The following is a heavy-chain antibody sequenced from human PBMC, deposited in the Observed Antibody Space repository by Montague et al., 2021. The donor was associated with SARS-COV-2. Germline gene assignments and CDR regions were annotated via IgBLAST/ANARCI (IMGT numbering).Heavy chain of an antibody. D-gene: IGHD3-22*01. CDR2: VNHSGRI. Sequence: SETLSLTCAVYGGSFSDYYWTWIRQSPGKGLEWLGEVNHSGRINYNPSLKSRITISVDTSKNQFSLRLRSVTAADTAVYYCARGRVDTTMRSEAFTGAAHYFDSWGQGTLVTVSS. CDR1: GGSFSDYY. V-gene: IGHV4-34*01. J-gene: IGHJ4*02. CDR3: ARGRVDTTMRSEAFTGAAHYFDS.